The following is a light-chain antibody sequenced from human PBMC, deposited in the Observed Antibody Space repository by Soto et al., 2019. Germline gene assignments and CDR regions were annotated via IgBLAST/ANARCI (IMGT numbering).Light chain of an antibody. CDR1: QSISSW. CDR3: QQYNSYSPT. V-gene: IGKV1-5*01. Sequence: DIQMTQSPSTLSASVGDRVTITCRASQSISSWLAWYQQKPGKAPKLLIYDASSLESGVPSRFSGCGSGTEFTLIISGLQPDDVANYYCQQYNSYSPTFGQVTKVEIK. CDR2: DAS. J-gene: IGKJ1*01.